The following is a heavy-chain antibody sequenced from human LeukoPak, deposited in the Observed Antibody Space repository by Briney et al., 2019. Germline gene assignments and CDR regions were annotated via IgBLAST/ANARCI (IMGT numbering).Heavy chain of an antibody. D-gene: IGHD4-17*01. CDR2: IYYSGST. V-gene: IGHV4-59*08. CDR1: GGSISSYY. J-gene: IGHJ4*02. Sequence: PSETLSLTCTVSGGSISSYYWSWIRQPPGKGLEWIGYIYYSGSTNYNPSLKSRVTISVDTSKNQSSLKLSSVTAADTAVYYCARQSTTVTSRFDYWGQGTLVTVSS. CDR3: ARQSTTVTSRFDY.